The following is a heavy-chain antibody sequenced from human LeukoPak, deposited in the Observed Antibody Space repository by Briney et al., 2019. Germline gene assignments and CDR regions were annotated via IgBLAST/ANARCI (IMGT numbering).Heavy chain of an antibody. CDR2: INPSGGTT. D-gene: IGHD6-19*01. CDR3: ARGQWLYPVDY. J-gene: IGHJ4*02. CDR1: GYSFTSYY. Sequence: GASVKVSCKASGYSFTSYYMNWVRQAPGQGLEWMGIINPSGGTTSYAQKFQGRVTMTRDTSTSTVYMELSSLRSEDTAVYYCARGQWLYPVDYWGQGTLVTVSS. V-gene: IGHV1-46*01.